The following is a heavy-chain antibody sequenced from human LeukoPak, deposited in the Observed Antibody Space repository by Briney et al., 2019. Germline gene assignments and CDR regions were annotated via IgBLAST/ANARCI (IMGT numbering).Heavy chain of an antibody. CDR3: ARDRYSGSLHDFDY. CDR1: GGSISSGDYY. V-gene: IGHV4-30-4*08. CDR2: IYYSEST. Sequence: TSQTLSLTCTVSGGSISSGDYYWSWIRQPPGNGLEWIGYIYYSESTYYNPSLKSRVTISVDTSKNQFSLKLSSVTAADTAVYYCARDRYSGSLHDFDYWGQGTLVTVSS. D-gene: IGHD1-26*01. J-gene: IGHJ4*02.